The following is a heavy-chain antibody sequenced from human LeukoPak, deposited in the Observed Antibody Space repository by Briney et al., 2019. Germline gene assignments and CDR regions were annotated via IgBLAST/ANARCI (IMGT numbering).Heavy chain of an antibody. Sequence: GSLRLSCAASGFTFSSYGMSWVRQAPGKGLEWVSAISGSGGSTYYADSVKGRFTISRDNSKNTLYLQMNSLRAEDTAVYYCAKVLGYYYVGGDYWGQGTLVTVSS. CDR1: GFTFSSYG. J-gene: IGHJ4*02. D-gene: IGHD3-22*01. CDR3: AKVLGYYYVGGDY. V-gene: IGHV3-23*01. CDR2: ISGSGGST.